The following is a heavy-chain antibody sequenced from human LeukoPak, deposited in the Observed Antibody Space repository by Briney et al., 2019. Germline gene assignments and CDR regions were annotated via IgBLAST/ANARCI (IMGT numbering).Heavy chain of an antibody. J-gene: IGHJ4*02. CDR1: GYTFTSYD. CDR2: MNPNSGNT. Sequence: GASVKVSCKASGYTFTSYDINWVGQAPGQGLEWMGWMNPNSGNTGYAQRFQGRVTITRNTSISTAYMELSSLRSEDTAVYYCATLAKTDYGDYEYYFDYWGQGTLVTVSS. CDR3: ATLAKTDYGDYEYYFDY. D-gene: IGHD4-17*01. V-gene: IGHV1-8*03.